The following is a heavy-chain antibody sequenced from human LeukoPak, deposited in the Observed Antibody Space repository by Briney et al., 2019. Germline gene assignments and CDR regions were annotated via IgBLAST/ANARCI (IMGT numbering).Heavy chain of an antibody. J-gene: IGHJ6*02. CDR1: GFTFSSYA. Sequence: GASLRLPCAASGFTFSSYAMSWVRQAPGKGLEWVSAISGSGGSTYYADSVKGRFTISRDNSKNTLYLQMNSLRAEDTAVYYCAKDSYSSSSGYYYYGMDVWGQGTTVTVSS. CDR3: AKDSYSSSSGYYYYGMDV. CDR2: ISGSGGST. D-gene: IGHD6-6*01. V-gene: IGHV3-23*01.